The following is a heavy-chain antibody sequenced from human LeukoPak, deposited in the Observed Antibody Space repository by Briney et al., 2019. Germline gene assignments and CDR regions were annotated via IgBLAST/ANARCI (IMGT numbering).Heavy chain of an antibody. Sequence: SVKVSCKASGGTFSNYAITWVRQAPGQGLEWMGGVTPVFGTAIYAQQFRGRLTITADRFTSTAYMELSSLRSGDTAVYFCAAEVAYNYSWAHDYWGQGTRVTVSS. J-gene: IGHJ4*02. CDR1: GGTFSNYA. CDR3: AAEVAYNYSWAHDY. CDR2: VTPVFGTA. D-gene: IGHD1-20*01. V-gene: IGHV1-69*06.